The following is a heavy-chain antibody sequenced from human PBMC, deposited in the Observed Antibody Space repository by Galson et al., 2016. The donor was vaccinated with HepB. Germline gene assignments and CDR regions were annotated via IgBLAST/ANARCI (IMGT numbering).Heavy chain of an antibody. CDR1: GFTFSNYA. V-gene: IGHV3-23*01. D-gene: IGHD2-21*02. J-gene: IGHJ6*02. CDR2: ISGST. CDR3: AKESGYSDRYPYYYGMDV. Sequence: LRLSCAASGFTFSNYAMNWVRQAPGKGLEWVSVISGSTYYADSVRGRFTISRDNSKNTLYLQMNSLRVEDTAVYYCAKESGYSDRYPYYYGMDVWGQGTTVTVSS.